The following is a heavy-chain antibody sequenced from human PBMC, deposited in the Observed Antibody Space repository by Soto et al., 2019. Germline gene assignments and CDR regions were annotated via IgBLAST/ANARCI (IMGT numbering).Heavy chain of an antibody. V-gene: IGHV3-30*03. J-gene: IGHJ4*02. Sequence: GGSLRLSCAASGFTFRSYGMNWVRQAPGKGLEWVAFITHNRSNKYYADSVKGRFTISRDNSKNTLYLQMNSLRAEDTAVYYCASPLYGDFYYFDYWCQGTLVIVSS. CDR2: ITHNRSNK. D-gene: IGHD4-17*01. CDR1: GFTFRSYG. CDR3: ASPLYGDFYYFDY.